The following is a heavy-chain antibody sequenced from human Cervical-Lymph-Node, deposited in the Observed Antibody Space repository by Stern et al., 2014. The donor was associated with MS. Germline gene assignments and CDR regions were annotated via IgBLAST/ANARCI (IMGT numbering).Heavy chain of an antibody. CDR3: ARGAAVGF. Sequence: EVQLVESGGGLVQPGGSLRLSCAASGFTFSNYWMNWVRQAPGKGLEWVARVKQDGSEKYYVDSVKGRFTISRDNAKNSLYLQMNSLRVEDTAVYYCARGAAVGFWGQGTLVTVSS. CDR1: GFTFSNYW. CDR2: VKQDGSEK. J-gene: IGHJ4*02. V-gene: IGHV3-7*01. D-gene: IGHD6-19*01.